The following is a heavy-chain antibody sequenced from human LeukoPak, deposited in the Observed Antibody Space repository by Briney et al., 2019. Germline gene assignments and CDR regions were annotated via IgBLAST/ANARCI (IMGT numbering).Heavy chain of an antibody. CDR3: AAGTTGGWSEPFDY. Sequence: PGGSLRLSCAASGFTFSSYSMTWVRQAPGKGLEWVSSMSSGGTYIYYADSMRGRVTISRDNAKNSLYLQMNSLRAEDTAVYYCAAGTTGGWSEPFDYWGQGTLVTVSS. J-gene: IGHJ4*02. D-gene: IGHD6-19*01. CDR2: MSSGGTYI. CDR1: GFTFSSYS. V-gene: IGHV3-21*01.